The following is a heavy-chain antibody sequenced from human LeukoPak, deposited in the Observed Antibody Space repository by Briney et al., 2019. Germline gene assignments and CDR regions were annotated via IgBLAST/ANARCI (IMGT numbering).Heavy chain of an antibody. Sequence: PGGSLRLSCAASGFTFSRYYMHWVRQAPGKGLVWVSRINSDGSSTTYADSVKGRFTISRDNSKNTLYLQMNSLRAEDTAVYYCAKETPHFDYWGQGTLVTVSS. CDR2: INSDGSST. J-gene: IGHJ4*02. CDR1: GFTFSRYY. CDR3: AKETPHFDY. V-gene: IGHV3-74*01.